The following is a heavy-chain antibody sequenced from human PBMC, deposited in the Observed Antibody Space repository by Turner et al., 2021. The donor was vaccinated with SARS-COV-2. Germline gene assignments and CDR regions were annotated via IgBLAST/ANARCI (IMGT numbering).Heavy chain of an antibody. CDR3: ARGYYDSSGYRNWFDP. Sequence: EVQLVESGGGLVQPGGSLRLPCAASGFTFSSYDMHWVTQASGKGLECVSAIGTAGDTYYPGSVKGRFTISRENAKNSLYLQMNSLRAGDTAVYYCARGYYDSSGYRNWFDPWGQGTLVTVSS. J-gene: IGHJ5*02. CDR1: GFTFSSYD. D-gene: IGHD3-22*01. CDR2: IGTAGDT. V-gene: IGHV3-13*04.